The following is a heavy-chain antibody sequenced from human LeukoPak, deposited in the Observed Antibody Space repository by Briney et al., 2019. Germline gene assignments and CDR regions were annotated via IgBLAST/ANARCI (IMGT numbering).Heavy chain of an antibody. J-gene: IGHJ6*02. Sequence: GASVKVSCKASGYTFTGYYMHWVRQAPGQGLEWMGWINPNSGGTNYAQKFQGRVTMTRDTSISTAYMELSRLRSDDTAVYYCARAGGLELRDWYYYYGMDVWGQGTTVTVSS. CDR3: ARAGGLELRDWYYYYGMDV. CDR1: GYTFTGYY. CDR2: INPNSGGT. D-gene: IGHD1-7*01. V-gene: IGHV1-2*02.